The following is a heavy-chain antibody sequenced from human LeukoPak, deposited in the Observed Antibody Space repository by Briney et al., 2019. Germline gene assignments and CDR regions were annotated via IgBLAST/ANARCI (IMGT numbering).Heavy chain of an antibody. CDR2: IYHSGST. Sequence: SETLSLTCTVSGYSISSGYYWGWIRQPPGKGLEWIGSIYHSGSTYYNPSLKSRVTISVDTPKNQFSLKLSSVTAADTAVYYCARWGVSGYCSGGSCYGDFDYWGQGTLVTVSS. CDR1: GYSISSGYY. V-gene: IGHV4-38-2*02. J-gene: IGHJ4*02. D-gene: IGHD2-15*01. CDR3: ARWGVSGYCSGGSCYGDFDY.